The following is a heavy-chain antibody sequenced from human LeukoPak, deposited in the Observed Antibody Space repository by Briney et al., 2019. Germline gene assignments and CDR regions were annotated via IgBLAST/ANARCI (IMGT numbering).Heavy chain of an antibody. J-gene: IGHJ3*02. CDR3: ARQRASGTWAFDI. Sequence: PSETLSLTCTVSGGSIISSGDHWWGWIRQPPGKGLEWIGSIYYTGTTYNDPSLKSRVTISVDTSKSHFSLRLTSVTAADTAVYYCARQRASGTWAFDIWGQGTMVTVSS. CDR1: GGSIISSGDH. CDR2: IYYTGTT. V-gene: IGHV4-39*01. D-gene: IGHD3-10*01.